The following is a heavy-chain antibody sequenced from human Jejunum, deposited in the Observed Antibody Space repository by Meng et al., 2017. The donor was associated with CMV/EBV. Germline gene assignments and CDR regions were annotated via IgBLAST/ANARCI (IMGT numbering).Heavy chain of an antibody. CDR3: VHKGNNWSRDYREYYVHY. CDR1: SLRTGGVG. J-gene: IGHJ4*02. D-gene: IGHD3-3*01. V-gene: IGHV2-5*01. CDR2: IYWNDAQ. Sequence: SLRTGGVGVAWFRQPPGKTLEWLSLIYWNDAQRFSPSLQNRLFISKDTSNNQVVLRLTDVDPVDAATYYCVHKGNNWSRDYREYYVHYWGQGVLVTVSS.